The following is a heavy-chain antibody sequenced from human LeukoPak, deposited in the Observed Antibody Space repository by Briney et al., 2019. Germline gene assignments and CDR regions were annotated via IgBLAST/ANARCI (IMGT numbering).Heavy chain of an antibody. D-gene: IGHD2-15*01. Sequence: PSQTLSLTCTVSGGPLSSGGYYWSWTRQPPGKRLEGIGHIYYSGTTYYNPSLKRRVTISIDTSKKQFSLKLSSVTAADTAVYYCARVYCSGGSCYVDYWGQGTLVTVSS. V-gene: IGHV4-31*03. CDR1: GGPLSSGGYY. J-gene: IGHJ4*02. CDR2: IYYSGTT. CDR3: ARVYCSGGSCYVDY.